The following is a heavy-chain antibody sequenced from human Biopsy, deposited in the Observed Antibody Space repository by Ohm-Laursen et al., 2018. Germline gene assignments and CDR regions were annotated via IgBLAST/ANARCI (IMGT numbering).Heavy chain of an antibody. CDR2: VGGSGDST. J-gene: IGHJ4*02. V-gene: IGHV3-23*01. CDR3: AKTRGEARAAANF. D-gene: IGHD6-13*01. Sequence: SLRLSCSASGFTFSNYAMTWVRQAPGKGLDWVSGVGGSGDSTYYADPVKGRFSISRDNSNNTLYLQMNSLRVDDTAVYYCAKTRGEARAAANFWGQGTLVTVSS. CDR1: GFTFSNYA.